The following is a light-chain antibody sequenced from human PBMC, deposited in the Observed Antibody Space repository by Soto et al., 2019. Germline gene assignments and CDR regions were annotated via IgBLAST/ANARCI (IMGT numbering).Light chain of an antibody. CDR3: VQGTHWPRA. CDR2: KVS. J-gene: IGKJ1*01. Sequence: DVVMTQSPLSLPVTLGQPAAISCRSSQSLVHSDGNTYLNWLQQRPGQSPSRLIYKVSNRDSGVPDRFSGSGSGTDFTLTISRVEAEDIGVYYCVQGTHWPRAFGQGTKVEIK. CDR1: QSLVHSDGNTY. V-gene: IGKV2-30*02.